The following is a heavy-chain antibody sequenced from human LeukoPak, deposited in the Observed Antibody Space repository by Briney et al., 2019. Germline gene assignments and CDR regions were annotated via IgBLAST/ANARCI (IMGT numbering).Heavy chain of an antibody. Sequence: SGPTLVNPTQTLTLTCTFSGFSLSTSGMCVSWIRQPPGKALEWLARIDWDDDKYYSTSLKTRLTISKDTSKNQVVLTMTNMDPVDTATYYCARRRLPRGVTTGAFDPWGEGTLATVSS. CDR2: IDWDDDK. V-gene: IGHV2-70*11. CDR1: GFSLSTSGMC. J-gene: IGHJ5*02. D-gene: IGHD4-11*01. CDR3: ARRRLPRGVTTGAFDP.